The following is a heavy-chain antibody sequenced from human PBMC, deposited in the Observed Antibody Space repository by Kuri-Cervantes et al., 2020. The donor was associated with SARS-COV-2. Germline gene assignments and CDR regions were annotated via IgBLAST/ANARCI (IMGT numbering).Heavy chain of an antibody. CDR3: ARETEVAGIDY. D-gene: IGHD6-19*01. J-gene: IGHJ4*02. CDR2: ISSSGSTI. V-gene: IGHV3-48*03. CDR1: GFTFSSYE. Sequence: LSLTCAASGFTFSSYEMNWVRQAPGKGLEWVSYISSSGSTIYYADSVKGRFTISRDNAKNSLYLQMNSLRAEDTALYYCARETEVAGIDYWGQGILVTVSS.